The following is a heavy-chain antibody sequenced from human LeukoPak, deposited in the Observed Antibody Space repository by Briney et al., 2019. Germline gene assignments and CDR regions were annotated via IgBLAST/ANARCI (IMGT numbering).Heavy chain of an antibody. V-gene: IGHV4-38-2*01. CDR2: IFHSGSI. CDR1: GYSIIGGYY. J-gene: IGHJ3*01. CDR3: ARMGVSYYYDSSTYYAVAFDA. D-gene: IGHD3-22*01. Sequence: PSETLSLTCAVSGYSIIGGYYWGWIRQSPGKGLEWIGTIFHSGSIYYNPSLKSRVTLAVDTSKNQFSLKLNSVTAADTAMYYCARMGVSYYYDSSTYYAVAFDAWGQGTKVTVSS.